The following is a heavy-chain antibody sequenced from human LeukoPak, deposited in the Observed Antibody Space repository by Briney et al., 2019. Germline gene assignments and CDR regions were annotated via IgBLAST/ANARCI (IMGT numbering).Heavy chain of an antibody. J-gene: IGHJ4*02. CDR1: GFTYSNYA. V-gene: IGHV3-23*01. Sequence: GGSLRLSCAASGFTYSNYAMSWVRRAPGKGLEWVSAISGSGGSTYYADSVKGRFTISRDNSKNTLYLQMNSLRAEDTAVYYCAKDGTYYYGSGNFDYWGQGTLVTVSS. CDR2: ISGSGGST. D-gene: IGHD3-10*01. CDR3: AKDGTYYYGSGNFDY.